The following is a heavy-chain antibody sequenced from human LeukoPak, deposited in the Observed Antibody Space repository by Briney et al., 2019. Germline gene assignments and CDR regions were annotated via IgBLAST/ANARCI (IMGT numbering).Heavy chain of an antibody. D-gene: IGHD3-3*01. CDR1: GFTFISYS. Sequence: GGSLRLFCAASGFTFISYSMHWVCQAPGKGLELVAVISYDGSNKYYADSVKGRFTISRDNSKNTLYLQMNSLRAEDTAVYYCARDRAYDPRTRRGYGMDVWGKGTTVTVSS. V-gene: IGHV3-30*01. CDR2: ISYDGSNK. CDR3: ARDRAYDPRTRRGYGMDV. J-gene: IGHJ6*04.